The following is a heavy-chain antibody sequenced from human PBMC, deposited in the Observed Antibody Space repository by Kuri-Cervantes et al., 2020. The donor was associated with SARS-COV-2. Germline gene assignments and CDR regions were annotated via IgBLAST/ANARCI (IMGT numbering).Heavy chain of an antibody. CDR3: ARDSITMVQGVTSDAFDI. CDR2: ISYDGSNK. Sequence: GGSLRLSCAASGFTFNSYAMHWVRQAPGKGLEWVAVISYDGSNKYYADSVKGRFTISRDNAKNSLYLQMNSLRAEDTAVYYCARDSITMVQGVTSDAFDIWGQETMVTVSS. J-gene: IGHJ3*02. V-gene: IGHV3-30-3*01. CDR1: GFTFNSYA. D-gene: IGHD3-10*01.